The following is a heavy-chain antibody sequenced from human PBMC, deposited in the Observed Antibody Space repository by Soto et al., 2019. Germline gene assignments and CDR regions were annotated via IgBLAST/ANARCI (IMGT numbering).Heavy chain of an antibody. CDR1: GGTFSSYA. CDR3: ARENLYYYDSSGPYDY. D-gene: IGHD3-22*01. V-gene: IGHV1-69*01. Sequence: QVQLVQSGAEVKKPGSSVKVSCKASGGTFSSYAISWVRQAPGQGLEWMGGIIPILGTANYAQKFQGRVTITADESTSTAYMELSSLRSEDTAVYYCARENLYYYDSSGPYDYWGQGTLVTVSS. J-gene: IGHJ4*02. CDR2: IIPILGTA.